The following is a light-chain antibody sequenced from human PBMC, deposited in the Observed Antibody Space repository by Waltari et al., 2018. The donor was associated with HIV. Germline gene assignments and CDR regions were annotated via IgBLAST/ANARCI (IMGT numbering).Light chain of an antibody. CDR3: QQYNNWPPLFT. Sequence: EIVMTQSPATLSVYPGERAPISCRASQSVSSNLAWYQQKPGQAPRLLIYGASTRATGIPARFSGSGSGTEFTLTISSLQSEDFAVYYCQQYNNWPPLFTFGPGTKVDIK. CDR1: QSVSSN. J-gene: IGKJ3*01. CDR2: GAS. V-gene: IGKV3-15*01.